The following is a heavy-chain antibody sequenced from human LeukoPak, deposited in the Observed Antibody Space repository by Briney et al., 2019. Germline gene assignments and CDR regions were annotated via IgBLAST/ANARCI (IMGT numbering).Heavy chain of an antibody. V-gene: IGHV3-64*01. CDR3: ARLYWSSASCLFDY. CDR2: ISSNGGST. CDR1: GFTFSNYA. D-gene: IGHD2-2*01. J-gene: IGHJ4*02. Sequence: TGGSLRLSCTASGFTFSNYAMRWVRQAPGKGLEYVAAISSNGGSTYYATSVKGRVTISRHNSKHPLDLQVGSLGAEDMAVYYCARLYWSSASCLFDYWGQGTLVAVSS.